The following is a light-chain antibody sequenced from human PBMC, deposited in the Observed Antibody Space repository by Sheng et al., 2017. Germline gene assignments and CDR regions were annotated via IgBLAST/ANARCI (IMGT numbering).Light chain of an antibody. J-gene: IGKJ1*01. CDR1: QSVNTN. CDR2: GAS. CDR3: QQYYSYPWT. Sequence: EIVMTQSPVTLSVSPGESAILSCRISQSVNTNLAWYQQKPGQAPRLLIYGASTRATGVPARFSGSGSGTEFTLTISSLQPDDFATYYCQQYYSYPWTFGQGTKVEMK. V-gene: IGKV3-15*01.